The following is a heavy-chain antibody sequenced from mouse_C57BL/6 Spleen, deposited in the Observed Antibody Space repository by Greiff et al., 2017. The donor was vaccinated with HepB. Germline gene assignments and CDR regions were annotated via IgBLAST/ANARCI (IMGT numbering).Heavy chain of an antibody. CDR2: INPGSGGT. CDR3: ARGPFDWDWYFDV. D-gene: IGHD4-1*01. V-gene: IGHV1-54*01. Sequence: QVQLQQSGAELVRPGTSVKVSCKASGYAFTNYLIEWVKQRPGQGLEWIGVINPGSGGTNYNEKFKGKATLTADKSSSTAYMQLSSLTSEDSAVYFCARGPFDWDWYFDVWGTGTTVTVSS. CDR1: GYAFTNYL. J-gene: IGHJ1*03.